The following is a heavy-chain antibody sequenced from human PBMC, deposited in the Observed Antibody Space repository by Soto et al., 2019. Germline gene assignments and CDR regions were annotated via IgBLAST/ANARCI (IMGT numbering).Heavy chain of an antibody. CDR1: GYIFTSYW. J-gene: IGHJ4*02. Sequence: GGSLKISCKVSGYIFTSYWINWVRQMPGKGLEWMGIIYPGDSDTRYNPSFQGQITISADKSINTAYLQWSSLKASDAAVYYCARRGDSSGFIDYWGQGTLVTVLL. D-gene: IGHD3-22*01. CDR3: ARRGDSSGFIDY. V-gene: IGHV5-51*01. CDR2: IYPGDSDT.